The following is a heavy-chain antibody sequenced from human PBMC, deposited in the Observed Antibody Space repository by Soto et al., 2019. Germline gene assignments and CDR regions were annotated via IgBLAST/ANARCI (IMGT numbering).Heavy chain of an antibody. J-gene: IGHJ4*02. CDR1: GYAFTTCG. CDR2: ISAHRGNT. V-gene: IGHV1-18*01. Sequence: QVHLVQSGAEVKKPGASVKVSCKVSGYAFTTCGITWVRHAPGQGREWRGWISAHRGNTNYSQKHQGRVTVTTDTSTSTAYMELSSLRSDDTAVYYCARGRDGYYWGQGALVTVSS. CDR3: ARGRDGYY.